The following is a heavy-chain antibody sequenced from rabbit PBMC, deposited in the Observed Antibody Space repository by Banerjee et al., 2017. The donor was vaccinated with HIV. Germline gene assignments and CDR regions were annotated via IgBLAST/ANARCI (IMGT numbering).Heavy chain of an antibody. D-gene: IGHD2-1*01. CDR1: GFDFSSSYY. J-gene: IGHJ4*01. V-gene: IGHV1S40*01. CDR2: IDTGSGNA. Sequence: QSLEESGGDLVKPGASLTLTCTASGFDFSSSYYMCWVRQAPGKGLEWIACIDTGSGNAVYASWAKGRFTISKTSSTTVTLQMTSLTAADTATYFCARERYDNYGDYDLWGQGTLVTVS. CDR3: ARERYDNYGDYDL.